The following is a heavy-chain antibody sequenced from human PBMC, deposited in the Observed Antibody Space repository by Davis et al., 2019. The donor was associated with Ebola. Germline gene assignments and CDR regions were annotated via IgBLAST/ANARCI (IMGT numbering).Heavy chain of an antibody. CDR1: GGSISSGGYY. V-gene: IGHV4-31*03. D-gene: IGHD3-10*01. CDR3: ARGAVRGAIDP. CDR2: IYYSGST. Sequence: PSETLSLTCTVSGGSISSGGYYWSWIRQHPGKGLEWIGYIYYSGSTYYNPSLKSRVTISVDTSKNQFSLKLSSVTAADTAVYYCARGAVRGAIDPWGQGTLVTVSS. J-gene: IGHJ5*02.